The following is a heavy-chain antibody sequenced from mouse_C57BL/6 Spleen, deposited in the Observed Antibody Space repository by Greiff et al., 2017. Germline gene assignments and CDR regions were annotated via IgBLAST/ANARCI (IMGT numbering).Heavy chain of an antibody. D-gene: IGHD3-1*01. J-gene: IGHJ2*01. CDR3: ARSGVY. Sequence: QVQLQQPGAELVMPGASVKLSCKASGYTFTSYWMHWVKQRPGQGLEWIGEIDPSDSYTNYNQKFKGKSTLTVDKSSSKAYMQLSSLTSEDSAVYYCARSGVYWGQGTTLTVSS. CDR1: GYTFTSYW. CDR2: IDPSDSYT. V-gene: IGHV1-69*01.